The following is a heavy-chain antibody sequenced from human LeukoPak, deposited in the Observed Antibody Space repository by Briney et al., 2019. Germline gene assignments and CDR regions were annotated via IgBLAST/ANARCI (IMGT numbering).Heavy chain of an antibody. J-gene: IGHJ4*02. Sequence: GGSLRLSCAASGFTFDDYAMHWVRQAPGKGLEWVSGISWNSGSIGYADSVKGRFTISRDNAKNSLYLQMNSLRAGDTAVYYCAKPHFDDWGQGTLVTVSS. CDR2: ISWNSGSI. CDR1: GFTFDDYA. V-gene: IGHV3-9*01. CDR3: AKPHFDD.